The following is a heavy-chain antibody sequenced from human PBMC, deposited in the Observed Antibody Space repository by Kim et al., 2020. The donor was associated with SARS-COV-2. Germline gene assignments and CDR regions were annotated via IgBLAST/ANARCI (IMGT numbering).Heavy chain of an antibody. CDR2: IKQDGNQK. Sequence: GGSLRLSCAASGFTFSSYWMTWVRQAPGKGLEWVANIKQDGNQKYYVDSVKGRFIISRDNAKNSLYLQMNSLRAEDTAVYYCARDGDLYSSGKDAFDIWGQGTMVTVSS. CDR1: GFTFSSYW. J-gene: IGHJ3*02. D-gene: IGHD6-19*01. V-gene: IGHV3-7*01. CDR3: ARDGDLYSSGKDAFDI.